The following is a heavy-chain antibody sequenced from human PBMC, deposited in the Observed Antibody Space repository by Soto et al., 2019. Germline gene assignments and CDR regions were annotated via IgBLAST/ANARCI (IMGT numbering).Heavy chain of an antibody. CDR1: GGTFSSYT. CDR2: IIPILGIA. J-gene: IGHJ6*03. V-gene: IGHV1-69*02. Sequence: QVQLVQSGAEVKKPGSSVKVSCKASGGTFSSYTISWVRQAPGQGLEWMGRIIPILGIANYAQKFQGRVTITADKSTSTAYMELSSLRSEDTAVYYCARPGSWYYYYMDVWGKGTTVTVSS. CDR3: ARPGSWYYYYMDV. D-gene: IGHD3-10*01.